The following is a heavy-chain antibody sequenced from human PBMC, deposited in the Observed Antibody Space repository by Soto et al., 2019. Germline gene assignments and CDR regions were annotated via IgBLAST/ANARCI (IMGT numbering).Heavy chain of an antibody. Sequence: SETLSLTCAVSSGSISSSNWWRCVLQPPAKGREWIGEIYHSGSTNYNPSLKSRVTISVDKSKNQFSLKLSSETAADTAVYYCAKVKTTFRNNWFDPWGQGTLVTVSS. J-gene: IGHJ5*02. V-gene: IGHV4-4*02. D-gene: IGHD3-16*01. CDR3: AKVKTTFRNNWFDP. CDR1: SGSISSSNW. CDR2: IYHSGST.